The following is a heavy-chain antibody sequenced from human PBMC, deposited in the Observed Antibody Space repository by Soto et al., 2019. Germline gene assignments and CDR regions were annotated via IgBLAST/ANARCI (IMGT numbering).Heavy chain of an antibody. D-gene: IGHD3-22*01. CDR1: GGSISSYY. Sequence: SETLSLTCTVSGGSISSYYWSWIRQPPGKGLEWIGYIYYSGSTNYNPSLKSRVTISVDTSKNQFSLKLSSVTAADTAVYYCARDQVGYRYYYYYGMDVWGQGTTVTVSS. CDR3: ARDQVGYRYYYYYGMDV. CDR2: IYYSGST. V-gene: IGHV4-59*01. J-gene: IGHJ6*02.